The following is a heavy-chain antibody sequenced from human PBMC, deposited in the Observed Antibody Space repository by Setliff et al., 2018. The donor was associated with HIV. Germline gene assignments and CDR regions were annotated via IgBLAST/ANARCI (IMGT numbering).Heavy chain of an antibody. D-gene: IGHD6-19*01. CDR3: ARMGYSSGWPIDY. Sequence: PETLSLTWAVSGYSISSGYYWGWTRQPPGKGMEWIGIIYNSGSTYYNPSLKSRVTISVDTSKNQFSLKLSSVTAADTAVYYCARMGYSSGWPIDYWGQGTLVTVSS. CDR1: GYSISSGYY. V-gene: IGHV4-38-2*01. CDR2: IYNSGST. J-gene: IGHJ4*02.